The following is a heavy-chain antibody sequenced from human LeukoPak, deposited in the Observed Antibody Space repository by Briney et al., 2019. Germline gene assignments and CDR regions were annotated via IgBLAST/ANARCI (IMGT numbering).Heavy chain of an antibody. J-gene: IGHJ5*02. CDR2: ISGSGGST. Sequence: PGGSLRLSCAASGFTFSSYGMSWVRQAPGKGLEWVSAISGSGGSTYYADSVKGRVTISRDNSKNTLYLQMNSLRAEDTAVYYCAKEVSYYDSSGYYPWGQGTLVTVSS. D-gene: IGHD3-22*01. CDR1: GFTFSSYG. V-gene: IGHV3-23*01. CDR3: AKEVSYYDSSGYYP.